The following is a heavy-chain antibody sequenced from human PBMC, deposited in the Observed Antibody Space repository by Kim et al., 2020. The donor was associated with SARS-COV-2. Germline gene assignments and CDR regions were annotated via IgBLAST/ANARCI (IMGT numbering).Heavy chain of an antibody. CDR1: GGSISSYY. CDR3: ARVGKKYYYDSSGYCWYFDY. V-gene: IGHV4-59*01. D-gene: IGHD3-22*01. Sequence: SETLSLTCTVSGGSISSYYWSWIRQPPGKGLEWIGYIYYSGSTNYNPSLKSRVTISVDTSKNQFSLKLSSVTAADTAVYYCARVGKKYYYDSSGYCWYFDYWGQGTLVTVSS. CDR2: IYYSGST. J-gene: IGHJ4*02.